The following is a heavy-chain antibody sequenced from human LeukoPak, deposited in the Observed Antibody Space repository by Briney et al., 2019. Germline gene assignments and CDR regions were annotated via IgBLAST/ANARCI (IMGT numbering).Heavy chain of an antibody. J-gene: IGHJ4*02. D-gene: IGHD3-22*01. CDR2: ISTDGSNK. CDR3: ARIAHSGGYPYYFDY. V-gene: IGHV3-30*03. Sequence: GRSLRLSCAASGFTFSNYGLHWVRQAPGKGLEWVALISTDGSNKDYADSVKGRFTISRDNSKNTLYLQMNSLRAEDTAVYCCARIAHSGGYPYYFDYWGQGTLVTVSS. CDR1: GFTFSNYG.